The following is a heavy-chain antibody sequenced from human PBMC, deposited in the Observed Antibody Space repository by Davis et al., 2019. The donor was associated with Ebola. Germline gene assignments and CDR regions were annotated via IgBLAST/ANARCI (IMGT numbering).Heavy chain of an antibody. V-gene: IGHV3-74*01. J-gene: IGHJ4*02. CDR1: GITFSSYW. CDR3: ASVLRYSYGLGY. CDR2: INSDGSST. Sequence: GESLKISCAASGITFSSYWMHWVRQAPGKGLVWVSRINSDGSSTSYADSVKGRFTISRDNAKNTLYLQMNSLRAEDTAVYYCASVLRYSYGLGYWGQGTPVTVSS. D-gene: IGHD5-18*01.